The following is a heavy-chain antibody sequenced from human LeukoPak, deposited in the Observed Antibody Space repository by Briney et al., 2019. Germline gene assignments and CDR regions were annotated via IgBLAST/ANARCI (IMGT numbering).Heavy chain of an antibody. V-gene: IGHV4-4*07. Sequence: PSETLSLTCTVTGGPISLYYWSWIRQPAGRGLEWIGRIHTTGTITYNPSLKSRVTMSVDSSKNQFSLKLSSVTAADTAIYYCARSSLGDSGLDYWGQGTLVTVSS. CDR1: GGPISLYY. CDR3: ARSSLGDSGLDY. CDR2: IHTTGTI. D-gene: IGHD4-17*01. J-gene: IGHJ4*02.